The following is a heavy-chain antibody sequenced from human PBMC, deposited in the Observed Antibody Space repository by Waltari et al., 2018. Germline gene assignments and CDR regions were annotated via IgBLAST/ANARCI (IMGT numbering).Heavy chain of an antibody. V-gene: IGHV3-7*04. CDR3: ARGGSYINS. CDR2: IRHDGDAK. D-gene: IGHD3-16*01. Sequence: DVQLVESGGGSVQPGGSLGLSCVASNFTFSRYWMSWVRQAPGKGLEWVTNIRHDGDAKDYVDSVKGRFTISRDNAKNSLFLQMNSLKAEDTAVYYCARGGSYINSWGQGTRVTVSS. CDR1: NFTFSRYW. J-gene: IGHJ5*02.